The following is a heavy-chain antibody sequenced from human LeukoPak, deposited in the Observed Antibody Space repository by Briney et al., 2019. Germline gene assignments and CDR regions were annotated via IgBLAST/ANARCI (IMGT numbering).Heavy chain of an antibody. D-gene: IGHD1-26*01. Sequence: ASVKVSCKASGYTFTSYDINWVRQATGQGLEWMGWMNPNSGNTGYAQKFQGRVTMTRNTSISTAYMELSSLRSDDTAVYYCARDRGWEPAFDIWGQGTMVTVSS. J-gene: IGHJ3*02. CDR1: GYTFTSYD. CDR3: ARDRGWEPAFDI. V-gene: IGHV1-8*01. CDR2: MNPNSGNT.